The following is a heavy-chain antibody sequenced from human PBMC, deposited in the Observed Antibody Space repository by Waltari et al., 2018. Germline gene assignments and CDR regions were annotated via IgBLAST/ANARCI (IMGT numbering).Heavy chain of an antibody. CDR1: GYEFTAPY. CDR3: ARDLDLPRGKYAPGH. V-gene: IGHV1-2*06. CDR2: INSNNGDT. J-gene: IGHJ4*02. Sequence: QVQLVQSGAEVQKPGAAVRVSCKASGYEFTAPYIPWGRQTPGPGLEWMGRINSNNGDTNYAHKFQGRVSFTTDTSMKTVYMEVFTLTSDDTAIYYCARDLDLPRGKYAPGHWGQGTLVTVSS. D-gene: IGHD3-10*01.